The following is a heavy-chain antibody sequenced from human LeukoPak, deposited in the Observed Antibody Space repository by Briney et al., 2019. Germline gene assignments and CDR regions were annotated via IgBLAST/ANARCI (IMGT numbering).Heavy chain of an antibody. J-gene: IGHJ6*03. CDR1: GGSISSYY. V-gene: IGHV4-59*01. Sequence: SETLSLTCTVSGGSISSYYWSWIRQPPGKGLEWIGYIYYSGSTNYNPSLKSRVTMSVDTSKNQFSLKLSSVTAADTAVYYCARDPSGYSYGYFYYYYYMDVWGKGTTVTVSS. D-gene: IGHD5-18*01. CDR3: ARDPSGYSYGYFYYYYYMDV. CDR2: IYYSGST.